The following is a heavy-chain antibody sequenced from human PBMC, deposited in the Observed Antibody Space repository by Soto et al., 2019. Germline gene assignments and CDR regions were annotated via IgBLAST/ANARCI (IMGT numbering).Heavy chain of an antibody. D-gene: IGHD5-18*01. CDR2: MNPNSGNT. CDR3: ATSSYDQGWYYYVMDF. Sequence: QVQLVQSGAEVKKPGASVKVSCKASGYTFTSYDINWVRQATGQGLEWMGWMNPNSGNTGYAQKFQGRVTMTMNTSISTAYMELSSLRSEDTAVYYCATSSYDQGWYYYVMDFWGQGTTVTVSS. V-gene: IGHV1-8*01. J-gene: IGHJ6*02. CDR1: GYTFTSYD.